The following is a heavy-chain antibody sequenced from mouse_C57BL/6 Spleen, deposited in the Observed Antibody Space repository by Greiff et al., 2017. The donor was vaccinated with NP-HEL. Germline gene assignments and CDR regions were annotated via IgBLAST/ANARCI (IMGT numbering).Heavy chain of an antibody. CDR3: TRSATVVAPSYAMDY. Sequence: VQLQQSGAELVRPGASVKLSCTASGFNIKDYYMHWVKQRPEQGLEWIGRIDPEDGDTEYAPKFQGKATMTADTSANTAELELSSLTSEDTAVYYCTRSATVVAPSYAMDYWGQGTSVAVSS. J-gene: IGHJ4*01. V-gene: IGHV14-1*01. CDR1: GFNIKDYY. CDR2: IDPEDGDT. D-gene: IGHD1-1*01.